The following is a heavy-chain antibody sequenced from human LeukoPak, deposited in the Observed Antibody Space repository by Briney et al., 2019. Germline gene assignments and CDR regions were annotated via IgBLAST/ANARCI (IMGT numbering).Heavy chain of an antibody. CDR3: ARGGPNTSGWTLDY. CDR2: FNSDNGNT. J-gene: IGHJ4*02. Sequence: ASVKVSCKASGGTFSSYAISWVRQAPGQRLEWMGWFNSDNGNTEYSQKFQGRVIITRDTSASTAYMELSSLRPEDTAVFFCARGGPNTSGWTLDYWGQGILVTVSS. V-gene: IGHV1-3*01. D-gene: IGHD6-19*01. CDR1: GGTFSSYA.